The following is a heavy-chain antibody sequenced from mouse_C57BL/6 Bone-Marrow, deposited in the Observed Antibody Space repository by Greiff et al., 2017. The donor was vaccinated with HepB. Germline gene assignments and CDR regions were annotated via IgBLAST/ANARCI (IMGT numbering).Heavy chain of an antibody. CDR3: ARLGYYGSSYVSYWYFDV. J-gene: IGHJ1*03. CDR2: INPSSGYT. CDR1: GYTFTSYW. Sequence: QVHVKQSGAELAKPGASVKLSCKASGYTFTSYWMYWVKQRPGQGLEWIGYINPSSGYTKYNQKFKDKATLTADKSSSTAYMQLSSLTYEDSAGYYCARLGYYGSSYVSYWYFDVWGTATTVTVSS. V-gene: IGHV1-7*01. D-gene: IGHD1-1*01.